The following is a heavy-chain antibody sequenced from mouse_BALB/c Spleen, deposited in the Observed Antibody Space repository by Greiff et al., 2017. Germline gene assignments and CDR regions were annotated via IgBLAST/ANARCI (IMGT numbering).Heavy chain of an antibody. Sequence: EVQLQESGPGLVKPSQSLSLTCTVTGYSITSDYAWNWIRQFPGNKLEWMGYISYSGSTSYNPSLKSRISITRDTSKNQIFLQLNSVTTEDTATYYCARDSSGYDYAMDYWGQGTSVTVSS. CDR1: GYSITSDYA. D-gene: IGHD3-2*01. CDR3: ARDSSGYDYAMDY. V-gene: IGHV3-2*02. CDR2: ISYSGST. J-gene: IGHJ4*01.